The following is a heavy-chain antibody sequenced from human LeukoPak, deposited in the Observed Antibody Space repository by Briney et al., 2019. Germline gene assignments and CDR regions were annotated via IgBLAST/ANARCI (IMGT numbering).Heavy chain of an antibody. CDR1: GGSISSSNW. Sequence: SETLSLTCAVSGGSISSSNWWSWVRQPPGKGLEWIGEIYHSGSTNYNPSLKSRVTISVDKSKNQFSLKLSSVTAADTAVYYCARLESVAGTWEGGFSYWGQGTLVTVSS. CDR3: ARLESVAGTWEGGFSY. V-gene: IGHV4-4*02. J-gene: IGHJ4*02. CDR2: IYHSGST. D-gene: IGHD6-19*01.